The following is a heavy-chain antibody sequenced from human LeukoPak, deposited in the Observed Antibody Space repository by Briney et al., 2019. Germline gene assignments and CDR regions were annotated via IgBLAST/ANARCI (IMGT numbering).Heavy chain of an antibody. D-gene: IGHD2-2*01. V-gene: IGHV3-30*02. CDR2: IRYDGSNK. CDR1: GFTFSSYG. Sequence: PGGSLRLSCAASGFTFSSYGMHWVRQAPGKGLEWVAFIRYDGSNKYYADSVKGRFTISRDNSKNTLYLQMNSLRAEDTAVYYCAKAFRPGAYYYYYYMDVWGKGTTVTVSS. J-gene: IGHJ6*03. CDR3: AKAFRPGAYYYYYYMDV.